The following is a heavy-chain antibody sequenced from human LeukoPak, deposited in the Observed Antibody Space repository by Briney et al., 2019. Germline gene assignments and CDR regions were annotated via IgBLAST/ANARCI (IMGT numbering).Heavy chain of an antibody. Sequence: GGSLRLSCAASGFTFSSYEMNWVRQAPGKGLEWVSYISSSGSTIYYADSVKGRFTMSRDNAKNSLYLQMHSLRAEDTAVYYCARVPYYDFWSGYQFDYWGQGTLVTVSS. V-gene: IGHV3-48*03. CDR1: GFTFSSYE. D-gene: IGHD3-3*01. CDR3: ARVPYYDFWSGYQFDY. CDR2: ISSSGSTI. J-gene: IGHJ4*02.